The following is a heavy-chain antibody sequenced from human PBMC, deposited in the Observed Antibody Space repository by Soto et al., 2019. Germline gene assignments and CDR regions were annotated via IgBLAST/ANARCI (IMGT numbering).Heavy chain of an antibody. CDR1: GFHFSTYT. Sequence: PGGSLRLSCSSSGFHFSTYTMNWVRPAPGKGLEWVSSINGRSNYKYYKDSVKGQFTISRDNAKNSLYLQMNRLRAEDTAVYYCAREDGIVGGTSAFDYWGLGTLVTVSS. V-gene: IGHV3-21*01. CDR3: AREDGIVGGTSAFDY. J-gene: IGHJ4*02. CDR2: INGRSNYK. D-gene: IGHD1-26*01.